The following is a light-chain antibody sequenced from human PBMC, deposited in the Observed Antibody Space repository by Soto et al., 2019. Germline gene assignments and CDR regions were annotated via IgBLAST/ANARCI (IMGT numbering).Light chain of an antibody. CDR2: VNNDGSH. CDR1: SGHSSYA. J-gene: IGLJ3*02. V-gene: IGLV4-69*01. CDR3: QTWGAGIRV. Sequence: QSVLTQSPSASASLGASVKLTCTLSSGHSSYAIAWHQQQPEKGPRYLMKVNNDGSHSKGDGIPDRFSGSSSGAERYLTISSLQSEDEADYYCQTWGAGIRVFGGGTKGTVL.